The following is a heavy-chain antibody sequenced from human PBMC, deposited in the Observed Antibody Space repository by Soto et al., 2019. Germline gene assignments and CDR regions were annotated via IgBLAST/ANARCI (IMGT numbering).Heavy chain of an antibody. CDR1: GYTFTSYE. Sequence: ASVKVSCKASGYTFTSYEINWVRQATGQGLEWMGWMNPNSGNTGYAQKFQGRVTMTRNTSISTAYMELSSLRSEDTAVYYCASGYYDFWSGYYWDYYYYYGMDVWGQGTTVTVS. D-gene: IGHD3-3*01. CDR2: MNPNSGNT. V-gene: IGHV1-8*01. J-gene: IGHJ6*02. CDR3: ASGYYDFWSGYYWDYYYYYGMDV.